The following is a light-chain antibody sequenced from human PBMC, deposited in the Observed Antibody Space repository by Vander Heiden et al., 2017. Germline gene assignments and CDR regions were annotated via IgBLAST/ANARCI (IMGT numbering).Light chain of an antibody. CDR2: RNN. CDR3: ATWDDSLSGYV. V-gene: IGLV1-47*01. Sequence: QSVLTQPPSASEAPGQRVTIACTGSSSTIGSNYVYWYQQLPGTAPKLLIYRNNQRPSGVPDRFSGSKSGTSASLAISGLRSEDEADYYCATWDDSLSGYVFGTGAKVTVL. J-gene: IGLJ1*01. CDR1: SSTIGSNY.